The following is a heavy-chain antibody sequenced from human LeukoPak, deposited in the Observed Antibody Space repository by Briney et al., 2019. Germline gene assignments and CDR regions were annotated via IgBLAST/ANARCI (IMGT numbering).Heavy chain of an antibody. CDR1: GGSVSDYY. V-gene: IGHV4-59*02. CDR2: IYYTET. Sequence: SETLSLTCTVSGGSVSDYYWSWIRQSPGKGLEWIGYIYYTETSYNPSLKSRVTISADTSKNQFSLKLSSVTAADTAVYYCAREGLNMVRGVIPKEAWGWFDPWGQGTLVTVSS. J-gene: IGHJ5*02. D-gene: IGHD3-10*01. CDR3: AREGLNMVRGVIPKEAWGWFDP.